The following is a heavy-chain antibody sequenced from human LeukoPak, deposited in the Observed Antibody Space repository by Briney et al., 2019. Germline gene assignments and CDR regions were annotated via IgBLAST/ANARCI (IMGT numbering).Heavy chain of an antibody. CDR1: GYTFTGYY. V-gene: IGHV1-2*02. J-gene: IGHJ4*02. D-gene: IGHD3-10*01. Sequence: ASVKVSCKASGYTFTGYYMHWVRQAPGQGLEWMGWINPNSGATNYAQKFQGRVTMTRDTSISTAYMELSRLRSDDTAVYYCNYLTYYYGSGSQKTHDYWGQGTLVTVSS. CDR2: INPNSGAT. CDR3: NYLTYYYGSGSQKTHDY.